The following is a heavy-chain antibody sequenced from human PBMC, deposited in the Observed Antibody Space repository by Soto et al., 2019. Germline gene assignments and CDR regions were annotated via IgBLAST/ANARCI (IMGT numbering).Heavy chain of an antibody. V-gene: IGHV3-21*01. Sequence: PVGSLRLSCAASGFTFSSYSMNWVRKATGKGLEWVSSISSSSSYIYYADSVKGRFTISRDNAKNSLYLQMNSLRAEDTAVYYCARGTSPFYYYYGMDVWGQGTTVTVSS. J-gene: IGHJ6*02. CDR1: GFTFSSYS. CDR3: ARGTSPFYYYYGMDV. D-gene: IGHD2-2*01. CDR2: ISSSSSYI.